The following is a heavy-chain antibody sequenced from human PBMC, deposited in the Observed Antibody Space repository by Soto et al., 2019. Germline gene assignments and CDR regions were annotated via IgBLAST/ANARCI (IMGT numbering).Heavy chain of an antibody. V-gene: IGHV1-2*02. CDR2: INAHSGGT. CDR1: GFSFTGYY. J-gene: IGHJ5*02. D-gene: IGHD6-6*01. Sequence: ASVKVSCKXSGFSFTGYYIHWLRQAPGQGLEWMGWINAHSGGTEYAQKFQGRVTLTRDTSIATAYLTPTSLTSDDTALYYCAKDLTRQLAYWLDPWGQGTQVTVSS. CDR3: AKDLTRQLAYWLDP.